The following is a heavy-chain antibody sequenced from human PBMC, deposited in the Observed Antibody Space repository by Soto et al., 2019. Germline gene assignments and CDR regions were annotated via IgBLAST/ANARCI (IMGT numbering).Heavy chain of an antibody. CDR2: IYHSGST. CDR1: GGSISSGGYS. D-gene: IGHD6-19*01. J-gene: IGHJ6*02. CDR3: ARDVAVAGTFGYYYYGMDV. Sequence: SETLSLTCAVSGGSISSGGYSWSWIRQPPGKGLEWIGYIYHSGSTYYNPSLKSRVTISVDTSKNQFSLKLSSVTAADTAVYYCARDVAVAGTFGYYYYGMDVWGQGTTVTVSS. V-gene: IGHV4-30-2*01.